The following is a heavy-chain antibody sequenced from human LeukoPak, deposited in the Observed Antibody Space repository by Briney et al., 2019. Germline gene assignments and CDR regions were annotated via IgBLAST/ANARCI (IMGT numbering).Heavy chain of an antibody. CDR2: ISPSGDIT. V-gene: IGHV3-23*01. D-gene: IGHD3-10*01. CDR1: GFTFSNHG. Sequence: GGPLRLSCAASGFTFSNHGMNWVRQAPGKGLEWVSGISPSGDITYYADSVKGRFTISRDNSKNTLYLEVISLTAEDTAVYYCAKDDAWLRFGEWSQGTLVTVSS. J-gene: IGHJ4*02. CDR3: AKDDAWLRFGE.